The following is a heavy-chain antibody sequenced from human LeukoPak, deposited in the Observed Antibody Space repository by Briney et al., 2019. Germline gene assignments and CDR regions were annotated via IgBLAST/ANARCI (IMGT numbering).Heavy chain of an antibody. Sequence: GASVKVSCKVSGYTLTELSMHRVRQAPGKGLEWMGGFDPEDGETIYAQKFQGRVTMTEDTSTDTAYMELSSLRSEDTAVYYCATGGLVGYSYGSDYFDYWGQGTLVTVSS. CDR1: GYTLTELS. J-gene: IGHJ4*02. V-gene: IGHV1-24*01. CDR2: FDPEDGET. CDR3: ATGGLVGYSYGSDYFDY. D-gene: IGHD5-18*01.